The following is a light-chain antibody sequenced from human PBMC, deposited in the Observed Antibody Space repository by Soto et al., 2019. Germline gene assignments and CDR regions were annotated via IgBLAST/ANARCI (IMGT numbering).Light chain of an antibody. Sequence: QSVVTQPPSVSGAPGQRLTISCTGSSSNIGAGYDVHWYQQFPGTAPKLLISSDINRPSGVPARFSASKSGSSASLAISGLQAEDEADYYCQSYDSVLSASVFGGGTKVTVL. CDR1: SSNIGAGYD. J-gene: IGLJ2*01. V-gene: IGLV1-40*01. CDR2: SDI. CDR3: QSYDSVLSASV.